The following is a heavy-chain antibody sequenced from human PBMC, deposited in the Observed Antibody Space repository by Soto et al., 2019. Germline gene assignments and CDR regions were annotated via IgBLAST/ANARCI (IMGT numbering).Heavy chain of an antibody. Sequence: QVQLQESGPGLVKPSQTLSLTCTVSGGSISSGGYYWGWIRQHPWKGLEWIGYIYYSGSTYYNPSLKSRVTISVDTSKNQFSLKLSSVTAADTAVYYCARVSRSSTSDYGDYVGVNFDYWGQGTLVTVSS. CDR2: IYYSGST. J-gene: IGHJ4*02. V-gene: IGHV4-31*03. CDR3: ARVSRSSTSDYGDYVGVNFDY. D-gene: IGHD4-17*01. CDR1: GGSISSGGYY.